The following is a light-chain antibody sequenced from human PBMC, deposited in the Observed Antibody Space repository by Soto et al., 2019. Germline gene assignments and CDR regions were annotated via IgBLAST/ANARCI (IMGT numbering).Light chain of an antibody. Sequence: DIQVTQSPSSVSASVGDRVTITCRASQDINNWLAWYQQKPGKAPKLLIYTTSILQSGVPSRFSGSGSGTDFTLTISSLQPEDFATYYWQQANSFPLTCGGGTKVEIK. V-gene: IGKV1D-12*01. CDR1: QDINNW. J-gene: IGKJ4*01. CDR3: QQANSFPLT. CDR2: TTS.